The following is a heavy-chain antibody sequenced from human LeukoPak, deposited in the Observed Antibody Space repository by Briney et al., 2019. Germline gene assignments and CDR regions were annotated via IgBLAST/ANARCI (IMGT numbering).Heavy chain of an antibody. D-gene: IGHD5-18*01. CDR2: ISYDGSNK. CDR3: ARERQLHDAFDI. J-gene: IGHJ3*02. V-gene: IGHV3-30*04. CDR1: GFTFSSYA. Sequence: GGSLRFSCAASGFTFSSYAMHWVRQAPGKGLEWVAVISYDGSNKYYADSVKGRFTISRDNSKDTLYLQMNSLRAEDTAVYYCARERQLHDAFDIWGQGTMVTVSS.